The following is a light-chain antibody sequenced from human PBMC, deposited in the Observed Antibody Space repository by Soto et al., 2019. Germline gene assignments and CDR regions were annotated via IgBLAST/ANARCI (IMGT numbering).Light chain of an antibody. CDR3: QQYNNWPRT. CDR2: GAS. V-gene: IGKV3-15*01. CDR1: QSVSNN. J-gene: IGKJ1*01. Sequence: EIVMTQSPATLSVSPGERATLSCRASQSVSNNLVWYQQKPGQAPRLLIYGASTRATGIPARFSGGGSGTEFTLTISSLQSEDFAIYYCQQYNNWPRTFGQGTKVEIK.